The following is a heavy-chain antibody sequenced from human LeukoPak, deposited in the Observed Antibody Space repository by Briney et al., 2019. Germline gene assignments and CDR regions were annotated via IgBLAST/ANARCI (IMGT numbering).Heavy chain of an antibody. J-gene: IGHJ6*03. CDR3: ASGDGSSSFYYYYYMDV. V-gene: IGHV4-39*01. CDR2: IYYSGST. Sequence: SETLSLTCTVSGGSNSSSSYYWGWIRQPPGKGLEWIGSIYYSGSTYYNPSLKSRVTISVDTSKNQFSLKLSSVTAADTAVYYCASGDGSSSFYYYYYMDVWGKGTTVTVSS. CDR1: GGSNSSSSYY. D-gene: IGHD6-6*01.